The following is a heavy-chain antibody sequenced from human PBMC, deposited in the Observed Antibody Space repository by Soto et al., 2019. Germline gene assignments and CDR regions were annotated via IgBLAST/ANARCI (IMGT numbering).Heavy chain of an antibody. J-gene: IGHJ5*02. CDR3: APERGSSRWLTGWFDP. CDR2: ISYTGST. V-gene: IGHV4-31*03. Sequence: QVQLQESGPGLVKPSQTLSLTYTVSGASISSGDYYWIWIRQHPGKGLEWIGDISYTGSTQYNPSLKSRQIISVDTSKNQCSLKLNSVAAADTAVYYCAPERGSSRWLTGWFDPRCQGNLVTVAA. D-gene: IGHD6-13*01. CDR1: GASISSGDYY.